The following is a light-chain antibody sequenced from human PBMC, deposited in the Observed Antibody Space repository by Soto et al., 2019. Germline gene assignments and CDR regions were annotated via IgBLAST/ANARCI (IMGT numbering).Light chain of an antibody. CDR2: GAS. CDR3: QQYFEWPPMT. V-gene: IGKV3-15*01. CDR1: QSVSSN. Sequence: EIVMTHSPATLSVSPGERATLSSSASQSVSSNLAWYQQKPGQAPRLLIYGASTRATGIPARFSGSGSGTEFTLTISSLRSEDSAIYYCQQYFEWPPMTFGQGTKVDIK. J-gene: IGKJ1*01.